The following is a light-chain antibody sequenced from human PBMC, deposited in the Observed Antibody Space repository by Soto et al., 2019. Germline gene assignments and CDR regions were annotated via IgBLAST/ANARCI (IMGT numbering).Light chain of an antibody. CDR2: AAS. Sequence: DIQMTQSPSTLSSSLGDRVTLTWRASQSISSYVNWYQQKPGKAPKLLIYAASSLQSGVPSRFSGSGSGTDFTLTISSLPPEDFETYYCQQSYSTPLTVGGGTKVDI. CDR1: QSISSY. J-gene: IGKJ4*01. V-gene: IGKV1-39*01. CDR3: QQSYSTPLT.